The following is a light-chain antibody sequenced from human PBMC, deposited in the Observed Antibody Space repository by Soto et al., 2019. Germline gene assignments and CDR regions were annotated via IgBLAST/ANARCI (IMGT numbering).Light chain of an antibody. Sequence: EIVMTQSPATLSVSPGERTTLSCRASQSVGNNLAWYQQKPGQAPRLLIYGAYTRATGIPARFSGSGSGTNFTLTNSRLPSGDFAVFYWSHFNYWPPKTFRPGAKGEMK. J-gene: IGKJ1*01. V-gene: IGKV3-15*01. CDR1: QSVGNN. CDR2: GAY. CDR3: SHFNYWPPKT.